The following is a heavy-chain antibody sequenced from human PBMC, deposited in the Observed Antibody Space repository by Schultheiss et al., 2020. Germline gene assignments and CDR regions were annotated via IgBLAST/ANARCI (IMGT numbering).Heavy chain of an antibody. V-gene: IGHV1-2*04. CDR2: VIPILGVA. D-gene: IGHD5-12*01. Sequence: ASVTVSGKASGGTFSRNTIHWVRQAPGQGLEWVGRVIPILGVANYAQKFQGWVTMTRDTSISTAYMELSRLRSDDTAVYYCARDLPSGYDSGFDYWGQGTLVTVSS. CDR3: ARDLPSGYDSGFDY. J-gene: IGHJ4*02. CDR1: GGTFSRNT.